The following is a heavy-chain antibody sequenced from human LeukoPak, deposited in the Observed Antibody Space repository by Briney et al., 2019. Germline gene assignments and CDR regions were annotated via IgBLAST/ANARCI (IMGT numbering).Heavy chain of an antibody. CDR1: GGSISSYY. CDR3: ASADTAMVTGYYYYYMDV. D-gene: IGHD5-18*01. V-gene: IGHV4-4*07. J-gene: IGHJ6*03. CDR2: IYTSGST. Sequence: SETLSLTCTVSGGSISSYYWSWIRQPAGKGLEWIGRIYTSGSTNYNPSLKSRVTMSVDTSKNQFSLKLSSVTAAGTAVYYCASADTAMVTGYYYYYMDVWGKGTTVTVSS.